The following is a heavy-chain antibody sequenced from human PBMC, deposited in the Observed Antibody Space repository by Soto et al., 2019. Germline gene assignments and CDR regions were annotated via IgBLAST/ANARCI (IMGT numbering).Heavy chain of an antibody. CDR3: ASTVRGYSYGFDY. D-gene: IGHD5-18*01. CDR2: IYYSGST. CDR1: GGSISSYY. V-gene: IGHV4-59*01. Sequence: SETLSLTCTVSGGSISSYYWSWIRQPPGKGLEWIGYIYYSGSTNYNPSLKSRVTISVDTSKNQFSLKLSSVTAADTAVYYCASTVRGYSYGFDYWGQGTLVTVS. J-gene: IGHJ4*02.